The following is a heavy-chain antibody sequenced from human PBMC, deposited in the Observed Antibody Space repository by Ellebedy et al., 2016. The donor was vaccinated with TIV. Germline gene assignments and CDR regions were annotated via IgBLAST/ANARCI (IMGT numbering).Heavy chain of an antibody. CDR3: ARDLAMPHDD. V-gene: IGHV1-46*01. CDR2: INPSGGST. J-gene: IGHJ4*02. CDR1: GYTFTSYY. D-gene: IGHD2-2*01. Sequence: AASVKVSCKASGYTFTSYYMHWVRQAPGQGLEWMGIINPSGGSTSYAQKFQGRVTMTRDTSISTAYMELSRLRSDDTAVYYCARDLAMPHDDWGQGTLVTVSS.